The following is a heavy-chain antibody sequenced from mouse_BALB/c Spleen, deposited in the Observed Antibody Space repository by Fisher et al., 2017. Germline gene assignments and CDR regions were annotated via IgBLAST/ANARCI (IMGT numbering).Heavy chain of an antibody. J-gene: IGHJ4*01. CDR3: ASGYYAMDY. Sequence: KFKGKATLTADKSSSTAYMQLNSLTSEDSAVYYCASGYYAMDYWGQGTSVTVSS. V-gene: IGHV1-78*01.